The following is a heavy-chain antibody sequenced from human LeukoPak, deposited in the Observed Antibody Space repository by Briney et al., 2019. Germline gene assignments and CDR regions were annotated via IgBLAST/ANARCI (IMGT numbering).Heavy chain of an antibody. J-gene: IGHJ3*02. CDR3: ARVYDSSGYYSAFDI. CDR1: GFTLDDYG. Sequence: GGFLRLSYAASGFTLDDYGMSWVRQAPGKGLEWVSSISSSSSYIYYADSVKGRFTISRDNAKNSLYLQMNSLRAEDTAVYYCARVYDSSGYYSAFDIWGQGTMVTVSS. CDR2: ISSSSSYI. D-gene: IGHD3-22*01. V-gene: IGHV3-21*01.